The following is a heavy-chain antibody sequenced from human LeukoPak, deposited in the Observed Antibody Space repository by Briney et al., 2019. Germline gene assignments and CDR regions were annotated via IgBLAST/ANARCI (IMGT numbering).Heavy chain of an antibody. Sequence: GGSLRLSCAASGFTFSSYAMHWVRQAPGKGLEWVALISYDGNNKYHADSVKGRFTISRDNSKNTLYLQMNSLRAEDTAVYYCARDQTTVTLYFYMDVWGKGTTVTVSS. CDR2: ISYDGNNK. D-gene: IGHD4-11*01. V-gene: IGHV3-30*04. J-gene: IGHJ6*03. CDR1: GFTFSSYA. CDR3: ARDQTTVTLYFYMDV.